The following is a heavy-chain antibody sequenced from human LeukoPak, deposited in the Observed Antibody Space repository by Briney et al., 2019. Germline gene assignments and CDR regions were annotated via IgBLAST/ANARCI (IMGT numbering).Heavy chain of an antibody. J-gene: IGHJ4*02. Sequence: GASVKVSCKASGYTFTGYYMHWLRQVPGQGLAWMGWVNPDSGDTHYAQKFQGRVTMTRDTSINTAYMELTGLRSDDTAVYYCARGPLSPYFDYWGQGTLVTVSS. D-gene: IGHD3-16*01. CDR2: VNPDSGDT. CDR3: ARGPLSPYFDY. V-gene: IGHV1-2*02. CDR1: GYTFTGYY.